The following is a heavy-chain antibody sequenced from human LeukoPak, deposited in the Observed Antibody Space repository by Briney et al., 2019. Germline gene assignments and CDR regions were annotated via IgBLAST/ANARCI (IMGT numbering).Heavy chain of an antibody. V-gene: IGHV3-30*01. D-gene: IGHD3-22*01. J-gene: IGHJ4*02. CDR1: GFTFSSYA. CDR2: ISYDGSSK. CDR3: ASDLNYYDSSGYYYFDY. Sequence: GGSLRLTCAASGFTFSSYAMHWVRQAPGKGLEWVAVISYDGSSKYYADSVKGRFTISRDNSKNTLYLQMNSLRAEDTAVYYCASDLNYYDSSGYYYFDYWGQGTLVTVSS.